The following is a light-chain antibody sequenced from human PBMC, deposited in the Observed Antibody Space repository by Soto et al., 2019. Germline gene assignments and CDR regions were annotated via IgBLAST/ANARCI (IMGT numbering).Light chain of an antibody. Sequence: ETVMTQSPATLSVSPGDRATLSCSASQSVSYNLAWYQQKPGQAPRLLIYDASTRATGIPARFSGSASGTEFTLTIDRLQSADFAVYYCQQYDRWPVTFGGGTKV. V-gene: IGKV3D-15*01. CDR1: QSVSYN. J-gene: IGKJ4*01. CDR2: DAS. CDR3: QQYDRWPVT.